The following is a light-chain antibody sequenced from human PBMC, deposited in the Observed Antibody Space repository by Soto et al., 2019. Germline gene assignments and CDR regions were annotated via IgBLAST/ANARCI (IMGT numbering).Light chain of an antibody. CDR1: QGISSY. J-gene: IGKJ3*01. V-gene: IGKV1-9*01. CDR2: AAS. CDR3: QHLNSYPVP. Sequence: DIQLTQSPSFLSASVGDRVTITCRASQGISSYLAWYQQKPGKAPKLLIYAASTLQSGVPSRFSGSGSGTEFTRTISSLQPEDFATYYCQHLNSYPVPFGPGTKVDIK.